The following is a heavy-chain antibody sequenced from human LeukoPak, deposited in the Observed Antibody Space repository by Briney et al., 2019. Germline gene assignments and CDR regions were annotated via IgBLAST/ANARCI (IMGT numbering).Heavy chain of an antibody. J-gene: IGHJ5*02. CDR1: GFTFSSHW. V-gene: IGHV3-74*01. Sequence: GGSLRLSCAASGFTFSSHWMHWVRQAPEKGLVGVSHINANGSATYYAASVKGRFTISRDNARNTLYLQMHSLTAEDTGVYYCVRGALRDCSYTSCTTGIWFDPWGQGTLVTVSS. D-gene: IGHD2-2*01. CDR2: INANGSAT. CDR3: VRGALRDCSYTSCTTGIWFDP.